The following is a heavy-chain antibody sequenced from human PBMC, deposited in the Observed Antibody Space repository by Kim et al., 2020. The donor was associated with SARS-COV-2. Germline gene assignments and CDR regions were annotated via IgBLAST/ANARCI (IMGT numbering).Heavy chain of an antibody. CDR3: TNFALAAPHDY. V-gene: IGHV3-74*01. CDR2: INSDGSRT. CDR1: GFTLSSSW. J-gene: IGHJ4*02. Sequence: GGSLRLSCAASGFTLSSSWMHWVRQAPGEGLVWVSHINSDGSRTTYADSVKGRFTISRDNAKNTLYLQMNSLRAEDTAVYYCTNFALAAPHDYWGQGTLVTVSS. D-gene: IGHD6-6*01.